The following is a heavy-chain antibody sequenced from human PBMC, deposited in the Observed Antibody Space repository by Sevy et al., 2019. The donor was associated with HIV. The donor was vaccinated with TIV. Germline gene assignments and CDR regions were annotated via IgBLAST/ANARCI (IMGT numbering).Heavy chain of an antibody. V-gene: IGHV4-61*08. CDR3: ATDQYYDIVTGLFAVDV. J-gene: IGHJ6*02. D-gene: IGHD3-9*01. CDR1: GVSLISGEYY. CDR2: TNFSGYT. Sequence: SETLSLTCTVSGVSLISGEYYWTWIRQPTGKGLEWIGYTNFSGYTNYSPSLKSRVTISIAKSKYKFSLKLSPVTAADTAVYYCATDQYYDIVTGLFAVDVWGQGTTVTVSS.